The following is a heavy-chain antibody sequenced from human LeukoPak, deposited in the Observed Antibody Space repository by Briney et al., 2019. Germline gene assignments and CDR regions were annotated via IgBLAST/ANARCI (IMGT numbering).Heavy chain of an antibody. CDR1: GYTFTGYY. CDR3: ARDDSRGVVPAAPNWFDP. J-gene: IGHJ5*02. CDR2: INPNSGGT. V-gene: IGHV1-2*02. Sequence: ASVEVSCKASGYTFTGYYMHWVRQAPGQGLEWMGWINPNSGGTNYAQKFQGRVTMTRDTSISTAYMELSRLRSDDTAVYYCARDDSRGVVPAAPNWFDPWGQGTLVTVSS. D-gene: IGHD2-2*01.